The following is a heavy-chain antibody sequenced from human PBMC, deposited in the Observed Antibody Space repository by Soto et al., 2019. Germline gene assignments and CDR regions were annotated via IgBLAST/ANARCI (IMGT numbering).Heavy chain of an antibody. Sequence: EVPLVESGGGLIQPGGSLRLSCAASGFTVSSNYMSWVRQAPGKGLEWVSVIYSGGSTYYADSVKGRFTISRDNSKNTLYLQMNSLRAEDTAVYYCASQNEWELPVYFDYWGQGTLVTVSS. J-gene: IGHJ4*02. CDR2: IYSGGST. D-gene: IGHD1-26*01. CDR1: GFTVSSNY. CDR3: ASQNEWELPVYFDY. V-gene: IGHV3-53*01.